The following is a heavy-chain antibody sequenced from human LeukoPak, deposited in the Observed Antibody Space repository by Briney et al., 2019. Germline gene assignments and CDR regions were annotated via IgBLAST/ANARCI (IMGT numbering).Heavy chain of an antibody. Sequence: PSETLSLTCTVSGGTISSYYWSWIRPPPWKGLAWIGYIYYSGSTNYNPSLKSRVTISVDTSKNQFSLKLSSVTAADTAVYYCARSGIGYFDYWGQGTLVTVSS. CDR3: ARSGIGYFDY. V-gene: IGHV4-59*01. J-gene: IGHJ4*02. CDR1: GGTISSYY. D-gene: IGHD2-15*01. CDR2: IYYSGST.